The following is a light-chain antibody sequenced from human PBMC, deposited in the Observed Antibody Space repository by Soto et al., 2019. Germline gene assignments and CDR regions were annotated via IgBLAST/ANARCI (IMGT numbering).Light chain of an antibody. J-gene: IGKJ1*01. CDR1: QSIDIY. Sequence: QLTQSPSSLSASVGDRVTITCRASQSIDIYLHWYQQKPGKAPKLLIYSASSSQRGVPSRLSGSGSGTDFTLTISSLQPEDSATYYCQQSYSHPTFGQGTKVDIK. V-gene: IGKV1-39*01. CDR3: QQSYSHPT. CDR2: SAS.